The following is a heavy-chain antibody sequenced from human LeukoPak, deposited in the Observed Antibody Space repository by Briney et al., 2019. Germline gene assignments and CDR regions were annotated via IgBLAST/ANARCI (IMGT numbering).Heavy chain of an antibody. CDR1: GFTFSSYA. CDR3: AKGYYGNYVAVDY. CDR2: ISDNGDDT. Sequence: GGSLRLSCAASGFTFSSYAMIWVRQAPEKGLDWVSSISDNGDDTYYADSVKGRFTISRDKSTNTLYLQMNSLRADDTAVYYCAKGYYGNYVAVDYWGQGTLVTVSS. D-gene: IGHD4-11*01. J-gene: IGHJ4*02. V-gene: IGHV3-23*01.